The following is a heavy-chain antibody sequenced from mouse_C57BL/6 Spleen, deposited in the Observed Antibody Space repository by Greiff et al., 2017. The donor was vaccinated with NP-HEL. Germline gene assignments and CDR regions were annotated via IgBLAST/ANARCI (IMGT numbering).Heavy chain of an antibody. CDR2: INYDGSST. CDR3: AREGGSSYAFDY. D-gene: IGHD1-1*01. V-gene: IGHV5-16*01. J-gene: IGHJ2*01. Sequence: EVQVVESEGGLVQPGSSMKLSCTASGFTFSDYYMAWVRQVPEKGLEWVANINYDGSSTYYLDSLKSRFIISRDNAKNILYLQMSSLESEDTATDYCAREGGSSYAFDYWGQGTTLTVSS. CDR1: GFTFSDYY.